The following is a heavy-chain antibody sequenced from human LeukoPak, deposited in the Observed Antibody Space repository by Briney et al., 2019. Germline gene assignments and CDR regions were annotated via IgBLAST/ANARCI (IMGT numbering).Heavy chain of an antibody. J-gene: IGHJ4*02. D-gene: IGHD3-9*01. CDR2: INHSGST. CDR1: GGSFSGYY. CDR3: ARGLVDWGHYFDY. Sequence: NPSETLSLTCAVYGGSFSGYYWSWIRQPPGKGLEWIGEINHSGSTNYNPSPKSRVTISVDTSKNQFSLKLSSVTAADTAVYYCARGLVDWGHYFDYWGQGTLVTVSS. V-gene: IGHV4-34*01.